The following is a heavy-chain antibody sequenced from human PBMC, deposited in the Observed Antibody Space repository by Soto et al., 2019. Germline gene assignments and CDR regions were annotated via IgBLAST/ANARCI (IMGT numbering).Heavy chain of an antibody. CDR2: SRSKGYGGTT. V-gene: IGHV3-49*03. D-gene: IGHD5-12*01. Sequence: LRLSCTTSGFTFGAYALSWFRQAPGKGLEWVGFSRSKGYGGTTEFAASVRGRFTISRDDSNSIAYLQMNSLKTEDTAVYYFTRGMYTAYETAPLFFDFWGQGTLVTVSS. J-gene: IGHJ4*02. CDR3: TRGMYTAYETAPLFFDF. CDR1: GFTFGAYA.